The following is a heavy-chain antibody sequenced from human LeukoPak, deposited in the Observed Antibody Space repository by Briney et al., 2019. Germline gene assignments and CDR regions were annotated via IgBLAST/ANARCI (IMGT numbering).Heavy chain of an antibody. J-gene: IGHJ4*02. Sequence: PGGSLRLSCAASGFTFTTYWMTWVRQAPGKGLEWVASINQDGSEKYFVDSVKGRFTISRDNAKNSLYLQMNSLRAEDTAVYYCARDWAGTLDYWGQGTLVTVSS. V-gene: IGHV3-7*01. CDR2: INQDGSEK. CDR1: GFTFTTYW. CDR3: ARDWAGTLDY. D-gene: IGHD6-19*01.